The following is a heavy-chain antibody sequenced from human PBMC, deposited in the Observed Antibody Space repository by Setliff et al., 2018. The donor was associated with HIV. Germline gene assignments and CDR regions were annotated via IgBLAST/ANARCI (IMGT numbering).Heavy chain of an antibody. CDR3: AHACYYCSGVVSGYFDY. V-gene: IGHV2-5*02. CDR2: IYWDDDK. CDR1: GFSLSTSGVG. Sequence: SGPTLVHPTQTLTLTCTFSGFSLSTSGVGVGWIRQPPGKALEWLALIYWDDDKRYSPSLKSRLTITKDTSKNQVVLTLTNMDPVDTATYYCAHACYYCSGVVSGYFDYWGQGTLVTVSS. J-gene: IGHJ4*02. D-gene: IGHD3-10*01.